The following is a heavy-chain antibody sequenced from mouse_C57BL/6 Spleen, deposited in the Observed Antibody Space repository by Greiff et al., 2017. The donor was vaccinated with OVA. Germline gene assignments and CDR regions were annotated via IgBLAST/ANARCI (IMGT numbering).Heavy chain of an antibody. CDR3: TREGGGDGGFAY. CDR2: IDPETGGT. CDR1: GYTFTDYE. V-gene: IGHV1-15*01. D-gene: IGHD3-3*01. J-gene: IGHJ3*01. Sequence: VKLVESGAELVRPGASVTLSCKASGYTFTDYEMHWVKQTPVHGLEWIGAIDPETGGTAYNQKFKGKAILTADKSSSTAYMELRSLTSEDSAVYYCTREGGGDGGFAYWGKGTLVTVSA.